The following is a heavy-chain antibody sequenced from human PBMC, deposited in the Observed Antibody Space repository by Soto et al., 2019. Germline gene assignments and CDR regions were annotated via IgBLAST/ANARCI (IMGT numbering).Heavy chain of an antibody. D-gene: IGHD6-19*01. CDR1: GYTFTSYG. Sequence: GASVKVSCKASGYTFTSYGISWVRQAPGQGLEWMGWINSYNGNTNYAQKLQGRVTMTTDTSTSTAYMELRSLRSDDTAVYYCAGEPVAGIWFDPWGQGTLVTVS. CDR2: INSYNGNT. V-gene: IGHV1-18*01. CDR3: AGEPVAGIWFDP. J-gene: IGHJ5*02.